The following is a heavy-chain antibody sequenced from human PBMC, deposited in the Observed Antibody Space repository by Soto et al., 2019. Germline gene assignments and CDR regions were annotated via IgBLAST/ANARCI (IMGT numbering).Heavy chain of an antibody. CDR2: INSDGSTT. V-gene: IGHV3-74*01. J-gene: IGHJ4*02. CDR3: TRDFQD. Sequence: PVGSLRLSCSASGFTLSTYWMHWVRQAPGKGLVWVSRINSDGSTTTYANSVKGRFTISRDNAKNTLYLQMNSLRAEDTAVYYCTRDFQDWGRGALVTVS. CDR1: GFTLSTYW.